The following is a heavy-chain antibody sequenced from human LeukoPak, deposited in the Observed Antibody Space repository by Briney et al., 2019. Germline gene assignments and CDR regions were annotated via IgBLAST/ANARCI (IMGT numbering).Heavy chain of an antibody. CDR3: AKDLHYCSDGNCYSVVWAFDI. J-gene: IGHJ3*02. D-gene: IGHD2-15*01. CDR1: GFTFSSYA. V-gene: IGHV3-23*01. CDR2: ISGSAGST. Sequence: GGSLRLSCAASGFTFSSYAMSWVRQAPGQGLEWVSAISGSAGSTYYADSVKGRFTISRDNSKNTLFLQMNTLRAEDTAVYYCAKDLHYCSDGNCYSVVWAFDIWGQGTMVTVSS.